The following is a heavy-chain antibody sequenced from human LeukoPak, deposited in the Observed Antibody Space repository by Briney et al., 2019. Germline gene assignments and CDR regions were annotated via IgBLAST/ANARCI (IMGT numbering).Heavy chain of an antibody. CDR2: VYYNGVT. D-gene: IGHD2-21*02. Sequence: SETLSLTCTVSGGSISSYYWSWIRQPPGKGLEWIGYVYYNGVTNYNPSLKSRVTISVDTSKKQFSLNLYSVTAADTAVYYCASNEVVTTAWDFDYWGQGTLVTVSS. J-gene: IGHJ4*02. CDR1: GGSISSYY. V-gene: IGHV4-59*12. CDR3: ASNEVVTTAWDFDY.